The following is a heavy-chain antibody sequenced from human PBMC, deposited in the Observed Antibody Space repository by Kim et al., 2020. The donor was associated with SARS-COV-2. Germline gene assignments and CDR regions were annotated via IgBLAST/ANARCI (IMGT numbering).Heavy chain of an antibody. CDR1: GGSIGGGFA. Sequence: SETLSLTCAVSGGSIGGGFAWGWIRQRPGKGLEWMGYIYHTGTTYYNPSLESRVTISVDKSENHFSLRLRSVTAADTAAYYCATTKIRLGEYRVGAFDVWGQGTQVTVSS. CDR2: IYHTGTT. J-gene: IGHJ3*01. CDR3: ATTKIRLGEYRVGAFDV. V-gene: IGHV4-30-2*01. D-gene: IGHD3-10*01.